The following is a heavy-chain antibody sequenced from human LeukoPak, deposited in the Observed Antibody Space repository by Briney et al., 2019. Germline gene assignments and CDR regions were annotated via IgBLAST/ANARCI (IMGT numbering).Heavy chain of an antibody. V-gene: IGHV3-23*01. CDR1: GFTFSSYA. D-gene: IGHD6-13*01. CDR2: LSGNGGST. Sequence: GGSLRLSCAASGFTFSSYAMSWVRQAPGKGLEWVSSLSGNGGSTHYGDSVKGRFTSSRDNSKNTLYLQMKSLRAEDTAVYYCAKDPPSKYSSSWYYFDYWGQGTLVTVSS. CDR3: AKDPPSKYSSSWYYFDY. J-gene: IGHJ4*02.